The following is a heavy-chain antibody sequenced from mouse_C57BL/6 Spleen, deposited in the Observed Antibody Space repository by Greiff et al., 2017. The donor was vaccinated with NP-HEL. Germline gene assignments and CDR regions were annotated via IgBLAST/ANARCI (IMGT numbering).Heavy chain of an antibody. Sequence: EVQLLQSVAELVRPGASVKFSCTASGFTFNNSYMHWVQQRPEQGLEWFASIDPANGNTYYAPKFQGKATITADTSSNTAYLQLSSLTAEDTAIDYCARVWEYYAMDYWGQGTSVTVSS. CDR1: GFTFNNSY. D-gene: IGHD4-1*01. J-gene: IGHJ4*01. CDR3: ARVWEYYAMDY. CDR2: IDPANGNT. V-gene: IGHV14-3*01.